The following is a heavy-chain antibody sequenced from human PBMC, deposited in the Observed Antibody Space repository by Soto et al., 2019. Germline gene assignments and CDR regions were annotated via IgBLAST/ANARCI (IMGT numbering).Heavy chain of an antibody. CDR2: ISHDGSNK. D-gene: IGHD6-6*01. Sequence: QVQLVESGGGVVQPGRSLRLSCAATGFTFSSYAMHWVRQAPGKGLEWVAVISHDGSNKYYADSVKGRFTISRDNSKNTLYLQMNSLRAEDTAVYYCARDRAARYYYYYYGMDVWGQGTTVTVSS. CDR3: ARDRAARYYYYYYGMDV. V-gene: IGHV3-30-3*01. J-gene: IGHJ6*02. CDR1: GFTFSSYA.